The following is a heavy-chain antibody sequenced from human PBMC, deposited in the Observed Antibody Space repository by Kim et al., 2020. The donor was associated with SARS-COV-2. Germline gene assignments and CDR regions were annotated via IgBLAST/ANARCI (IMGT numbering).Heavy chain of an antibody. J-gene: IGHJ5*02. D-gene: IGHD3-16*01. CDR3: VRHGPWGS. Sequence: SETLSLTCIVSGDSVRSTTYKWGWIRQPPGKGLEWIGSIHNSGNTYYNPSLKSRTIISVDTSKNQFSLKLTSVTAAATAVYYCVRHGPWGSWGQGTLVTVSS. V-gene: IGHV4-39*01. CDR1: GDSVRSTTYK. CDR2: IHNSGNT.